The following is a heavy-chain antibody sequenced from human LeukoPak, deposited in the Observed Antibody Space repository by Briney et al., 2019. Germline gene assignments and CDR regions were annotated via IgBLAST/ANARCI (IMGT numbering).Heavy chain of an antibody. CDR3: AKQLGYCSDGSCYFPY. D-gene: IGHD2-15*01. CDR1: GLPFSTYA. V-gene: IGHV3-23*01. Sequence: PGGSLRLSCAASGLPFSTYAMSWVRQAPGKGLEWVSVIRGSGGSTFYADSVKGRFTISRDNSKSTLCLQMNSLRAEDTAVYYCAKQLGYCSDGSCYFPYWGQGTLVTVSS. CDR2: IRGSGGST. J-gene: IGHJ4*02.